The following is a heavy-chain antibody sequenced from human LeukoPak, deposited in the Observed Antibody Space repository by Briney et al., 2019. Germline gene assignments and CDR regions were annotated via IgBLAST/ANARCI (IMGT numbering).Heavy chain of an antibody. CDR2: IYYSEST. J-gene: IGHJ4*02. CDR1: GGSISSYY. V-gene: IGHV4-59*01. D-gene: IGHD3-22*01. CDR3: ARVHYDNSGYNFDY. Sequence: PSETLSLTCTVSGGSISSYYWSWIRQPPGKGLEWIGYIYYSESTNYNPSLKSRVSISLDTSKSQFSLKLSSVTAADTAVYYCARVHYDNSGYNFDYWGQGTLVTVSS.